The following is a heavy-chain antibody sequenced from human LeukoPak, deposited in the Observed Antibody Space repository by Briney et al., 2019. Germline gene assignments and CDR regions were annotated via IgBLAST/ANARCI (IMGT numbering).Heavy chain of an antibody. J-gene: IGHJ4*02. V-gene: IGHV6-1*01. CDR1: GDSVSSNSAT. Sequence: SQTLSLTCAISGDSVSSNSATWHWIRQSPSRGLEWLGRTYYRSKWYNDYATSVKSRLTINPETSKNQFSLQLNSVTPEDTAVYYCAMQYSGKLDYWAQGTLVTVSS. CDR2: TYYRSKWYN. CDR3: AMQYSGKLDY. D-gene: IGHD5-12*01.